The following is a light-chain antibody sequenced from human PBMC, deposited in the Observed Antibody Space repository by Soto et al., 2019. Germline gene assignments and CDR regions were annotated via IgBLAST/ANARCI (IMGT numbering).Light chain of an antibody. CDR2: AAS. CDR1: QDISSH. Sequence: DIQLTQSPSFLSASVGDRVTITCRASQDISSHLVWFQQEPGKAPKLLIYAASTLKSGVPSRFTGVGAGTDFTLTISILQPEDFATYYCLQLNSLPPSFGKGTKVENK. J-gene: IGKJ1*01. V-gene: IGKV1-9*01. CDR3: LQLNSLPPS.